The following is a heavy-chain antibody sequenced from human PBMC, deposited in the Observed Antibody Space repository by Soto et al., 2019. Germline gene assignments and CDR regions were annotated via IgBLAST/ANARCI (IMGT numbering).Heavy chain of an antibody. D-gene: IGHD3-9*01. V-gene: IGHV4-59*01. CDR1: GGSSSSYY. CDR3: ARAAYETLTGYYRC. Sequence: SETLSLTCTVSGGSSSSYYRSWIRQPPGKGLESIGYIYYSGSTNYNPSLKSLVTISVDTSKHQFALKLSSVTAADTAVYYCARAAYETLTGYYRCWGQGTLVTVS. CDR2: IYYSGST. J-gene: IGHJ4*02.